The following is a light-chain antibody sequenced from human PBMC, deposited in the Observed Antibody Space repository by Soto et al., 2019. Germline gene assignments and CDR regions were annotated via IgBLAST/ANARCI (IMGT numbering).Light chain of an antibody. CDR1: QGISSY. CDR2: AAS. Sequence: AIRMTQSPSSFSASTGDRVTITCRASQGISSYLAWYQQKPGKAPKLLIYAASTLQSGVPSRFSGSGSGTDFTLTISCLQSEDFETYYCQQYYSYPTWTFGQGTKVEIK. J-gene: IGKJ1*01. CDR3: QQYYSYPTWT. V-gene: IGKV1-8*01.